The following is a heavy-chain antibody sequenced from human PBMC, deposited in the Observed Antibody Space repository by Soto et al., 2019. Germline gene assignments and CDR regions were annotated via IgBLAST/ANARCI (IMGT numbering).Heavy chain of an antibody. CDR1: GFTFRSYS. CDR3: LRGGRGYTRDDVLDA. J-gene: IGHJ3*01. D-gene: IGHD2-2*02. CDR2: ISSTSSVI. V-gene: IGHV3-21*06. Sequence: EVQLVESGGGLVKPGGSLRLSCVDSGFTFRSYSMNWVRQAPGKGLEWVASISSTSSVIWYAYSLKGRFTISRDNAKNSLFLQMDSLRADDTAVYYCLRGGRGYTRDDVLDAWGHGTMVTVSS.